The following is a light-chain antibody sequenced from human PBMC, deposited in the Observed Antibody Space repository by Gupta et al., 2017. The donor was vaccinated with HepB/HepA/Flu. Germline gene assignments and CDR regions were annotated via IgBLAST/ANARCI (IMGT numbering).Light chain of an antibody. J-gene: IGLJ2*01. V-gene: IGLV1-47*01. CDR1: SSNSGSNY. Sequence: QSVLTQPPSASAPPGQRVPISCSGTSSNSGSNYVYWYQQLPGTAPKLLIYRNNARPSGGPDRFSGSKFGTSASLAISGLRAEEEADYKCGALENTRRCHVVFGGGTKLTVL. CDR2: RNN. CDR3: GALENTRRCHVV.